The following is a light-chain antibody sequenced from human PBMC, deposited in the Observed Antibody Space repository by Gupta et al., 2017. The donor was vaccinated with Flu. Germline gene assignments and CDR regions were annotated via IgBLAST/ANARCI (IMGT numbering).Light chain of an antibody. CDR2: DAS. Sequence: ETVLTHSPATLSLFLGERATLSCRASQSVSTYLGWYKKKPGQARRLPIYDASNRATVVRGRFTGSGGGTDGTLTISSLEPEDPAVYSTQHRTNAPPKLTFGQGTRMEIK. V-gene: IGKV3-11*01. CDR3: QHRTNAPPKLT. J-gene: IGKJ5*01. CDR1: QSVSTY.